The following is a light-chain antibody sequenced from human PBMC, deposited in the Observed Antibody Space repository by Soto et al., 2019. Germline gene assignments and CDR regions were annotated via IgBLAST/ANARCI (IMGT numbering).Light chain of an antibody. CDR3: QQYNNWPPGWT. V-gene: IGKV3-15*01. J-gene: IGKJ1*01. CDR2: GAS. CDR1: QSVSSN. Sequence: EIVMTQSPATLSASPGERATLSCRASQSVSSNLAWYQQKPGQAPRLLIYGASTRATGIPARFSGSGSGTEFTITISRLQSEDFAVYYCQQYNNWPPGWTFGQGTKVEIK.